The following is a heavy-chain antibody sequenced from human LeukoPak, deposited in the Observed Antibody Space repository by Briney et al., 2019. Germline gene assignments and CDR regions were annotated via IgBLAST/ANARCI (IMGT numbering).Heavy chain of an antibody. CDR3: ARDRLGPSFSVSHFDL. J-gene: IGHJ4*02. CDR2: INYNGAIT. CDR1: GFTFVDYG. Sequence: GGPLRLSCATSGFTFVDYGLSWVRRAPGKGLEWLCAINYNGAITDYADSVKGRFTISRDNAKNPLYLRMDSLRAEDTALYYCARDRLGPSFSVSHFDLWGQGTLVTVSS. V-gene: IGHV3-20*04. D-gene: IGHD3-3*02.